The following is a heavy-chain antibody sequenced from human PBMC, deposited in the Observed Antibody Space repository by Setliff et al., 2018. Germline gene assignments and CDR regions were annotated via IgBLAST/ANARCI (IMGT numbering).Heavy chain of an antibody. CDR2: IYYSGST. Sequence: LSLTCTVSGGSISSSSYYWGWIRQPPGKGLEWIGSIYYSGSTYYNPSLKSRVTISVDTSKNQFSLNLSFVTAADTAVYYCARGPRYSGSYYVNYWGQGTLVTVSS. CDR3: ARGPRYSGSYYVNY. J-gene: IGHJ4*02. D-gene: IGHD1-26*01. V-gene: IGHV4-39*01. CDR1: GGSISSSSYY.